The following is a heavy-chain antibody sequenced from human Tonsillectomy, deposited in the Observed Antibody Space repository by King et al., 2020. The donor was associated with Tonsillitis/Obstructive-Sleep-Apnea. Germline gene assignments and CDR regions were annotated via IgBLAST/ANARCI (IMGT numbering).Heavy chain of an antibody. J-gene: IGHJ6*03. CDR1: GYTFTSYG. Sequence: VQLVESGAEVKKPGASVKVSCKASGYTFTSYGISWVRQAPGQGLEWMGWISSYSTNTNYAQNLQGRVTMSTDTSTSTAYMELRGLRSDDTAVYYCARDLRCRSTSCYSITYYYYYMDVWGKGTTVTVSS. V-gene: IGHV1-18*01. CDR2: ISSYSTNT. D-gene: IGHD2-2*01. CDR3: ARDLRCRSTSCYSITYYYYYMDV.